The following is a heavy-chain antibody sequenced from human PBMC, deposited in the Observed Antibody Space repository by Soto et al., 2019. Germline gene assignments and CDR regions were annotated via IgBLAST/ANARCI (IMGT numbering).Heavy chain of an antibody. CDR2: IYYSGTT. CDR1: GGSISNYY. D-gene: IGHD2-15*01. Sequence: PSETLSLTCTVSGGSISNYYWSWIRQPPGKGLEWIAYIYYSGTTNYNPSLKSRVTISVDTSKDQFSLKLSSVTAADTAVYYCARVMGFCSGGSCFPRFDPWGQGTLVTVSS. V-gene: IGHV4-59*01. J-gene: IGHJ5*02. CDR3: ARVMGFCSGGSCFPRFDP.